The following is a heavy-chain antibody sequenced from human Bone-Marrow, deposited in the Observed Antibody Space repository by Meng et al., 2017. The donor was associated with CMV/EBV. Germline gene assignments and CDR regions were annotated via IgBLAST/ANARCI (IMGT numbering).Heavy chain of an antibody. J-gene: IGHJ4*02. CDR3: VRGAAARN. V-gene: IGHV3-53*01. CDR1: GLTINKNY. Sequence: GGSLRLSCAGSGLTINKNYMSWVRQAPGRGLEWVSLMYSGGDTYYIDAVKGRFTISRDTSNSTLFLQMNSLRTEDTAVYYCVRGAAARNWGQGTLVTVSS. D-gene: IGHD6-13*01. CDR2: MYSGGDT.